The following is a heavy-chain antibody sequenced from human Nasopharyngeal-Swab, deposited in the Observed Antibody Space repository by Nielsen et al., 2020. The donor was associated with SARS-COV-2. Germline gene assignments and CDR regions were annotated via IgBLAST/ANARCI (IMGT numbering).Heavy chain of an antibody. CDR1: GFTFSDYA. V-gene: IGHV3-30-3*02. Sequence: GESLKISCAASGFTFSDYAMHWVRQAPGKGLEWVAHISFDGNQKHYADSAKGRFTISRDNSKNTLYLQMNSLRAEDTAVYYCAEVRSPLVGATEGAFDIWGQGTMVTVSS. D-gene: IGHD1-26*01. CDR2: ISFDGNQK. J-gene: IGHJ3*02. CDR3: AEVRSPLVGATEGAFDI.